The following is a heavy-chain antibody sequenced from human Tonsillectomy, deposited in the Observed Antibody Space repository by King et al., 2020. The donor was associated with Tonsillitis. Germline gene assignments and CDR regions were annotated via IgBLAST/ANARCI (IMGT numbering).Heavy chain of an antibody. CDR3: ARTLVVVITTWPLDY. CDR1: GFTFSNYA. D-gene: IGHD3-22*01. CDR2: ISYDGSNK. J-gene: IGHJ4*02. Sequence: VQLVESGGGVVQPGRSLRLSCAASGFTFSNYAMHWVRQAPGKGLEWVAIISYDGSNKYYADSVKGRFTISRDNSKNTLYLQINSLRTEDTAVYYCARTLVVVITTWPLDYWGQGTLVTVSS. V-gene: IGHV3-30-3*01.